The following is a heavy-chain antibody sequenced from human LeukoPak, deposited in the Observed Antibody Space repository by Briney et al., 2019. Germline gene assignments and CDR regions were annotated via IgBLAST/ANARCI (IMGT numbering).Heavy chain of an antibody. J-gene: IGHJ3*02. CDR3: ARGDVDPYVFDI. V-gene: IGHV4-34*01. CDR1: GGSISSYY. Sequence: TTSGTLSLTCTVSGGSISSYYWSWIRQPPGKGLEWIGEINHSGSTNYNPSLKSRVTISIDTSKNQFSLKVNSVIAADTAVYYCARGDVDPYVFDIWGQGTMVTVSS. D-gene: IGHD3-10*02. CDR2: INHSGST.